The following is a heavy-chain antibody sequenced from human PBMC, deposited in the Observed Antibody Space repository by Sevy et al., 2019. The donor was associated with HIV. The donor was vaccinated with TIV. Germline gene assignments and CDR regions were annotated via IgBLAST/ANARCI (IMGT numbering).Heavy chain of an antibody. CDR1: GFSFDSYG. V-gene: IGHV3-23*01. J-gene: IGHJ6*03. CDR3: AKGGGGHYDPDEIGYYFYYYNMDV. Sequence: GGSLRLSCAVSGFSFDSYGMTWVRQAPGKGLEWVSGISGSGTRTYYADSVKRRFIISRDNSKNTLYLQMNSLRSEDRAIYYCAKGGGGHYDPDEIGYYFYYYNMDVWGKGTTVTVSS. D-gene: IGHD3-22*01. CDR2: ISGSGTRT.